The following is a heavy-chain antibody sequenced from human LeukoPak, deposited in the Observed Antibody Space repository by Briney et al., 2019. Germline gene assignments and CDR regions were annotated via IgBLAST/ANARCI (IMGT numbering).Heavy chain of an antibody. V-gene: IGHV3-20*04. CDR3: ARDLNYEGLFDY. CDR2: INWNGGST. D-gene: IGHD4-11*01. CDR1: GFTFDDYG. J-gene: IGHJ4*02. Sequence: GGSLRLSCAASGFTFDDYGMSWVRQAPGKGLEWVSGINWNGGSTGYADSVKGRFTISRDNAKNTLYLQMNSLRAEDTAVYYCARDLNYEGLFDYWGQGTLVTVSS.